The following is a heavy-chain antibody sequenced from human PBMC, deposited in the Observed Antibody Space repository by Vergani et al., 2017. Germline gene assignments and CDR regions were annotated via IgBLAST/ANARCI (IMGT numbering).Heavy chain of an antibody. CDR2: IYYSGST. CDR3: ARADVKWSTMIVVPDAFDI. V-gene: IGHV4-59*01. D-gene: IGHD3-22*01. CDR1: VCSLSSYS. Sequence: QVQLQESGPGLVKPSETLSLTCTLSVCSLSSYSWTWFRPPPAEVLLLFWYIYYSGSTNYNPSLKSRVTISVDTSKNPFSLKLSSVTAADTAVYYCARADVKWSTMIVVPDAFDIWGQGTMVTVSS. J-gene: IGHJ3*02.